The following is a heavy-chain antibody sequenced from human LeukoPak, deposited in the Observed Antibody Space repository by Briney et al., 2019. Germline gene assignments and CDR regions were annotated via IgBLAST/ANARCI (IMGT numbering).Heavy chain of an antibody. J-gene: IGHJ4*02. CDR3: ALTQGYCSTTSCYALDY. CDR2: INTNTENP. Sequence: ASVKVSCKASGYTFTSYGMNWVRQAPGQGLEWMGWINTNTENPTYAQGFTGRFVFSLDTSVSTAYLQISSLQAEDTAVYYCALTQGYCSTTSCYALDYWGQGTLVTVSS. V-gene: IGHV7-4-1*02. D-gene: IGHD2-2*01. CDR1: GYTFTSYG.